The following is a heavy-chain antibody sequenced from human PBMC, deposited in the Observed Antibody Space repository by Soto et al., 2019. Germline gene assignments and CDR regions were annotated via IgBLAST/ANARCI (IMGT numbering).Heavy chain of an antibody. CDR1: GYTFIRYG. D-gene: IGHD3-16*01. CDR2: ISPYNDYT. CDR3: ARGGYYDNVWGKLSHYGLDV. Sequence: QVHLVQSAGEVKKPGASVKVSCKASGYTFIRYGITWVRQAPGQGLEWVGWISPYNDYTNYAQNLQGRGSMTTDTSTNTVHMELRGLIPDDTALYYCARGGYYDNVWGKLSHYGLDVWGQGTTVTVSS. J-gene: IGHJ6*02. V-gene: IGHV1-18*01.